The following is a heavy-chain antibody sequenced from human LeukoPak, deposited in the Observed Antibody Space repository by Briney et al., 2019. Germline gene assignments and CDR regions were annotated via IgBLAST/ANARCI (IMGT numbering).Heavy chain of an antibody. D-gene: IGHD3-22*01. V-gene: IGHV5-51*01. CDR2: IYPGDSDT. J-gene: IGHJ3*02. CDR3: ARHSPGYDSSGYLGLIDI. Sequence: HGESLKISCKGSGYRFTNYWIGWVRQMPGKGLEWMGIIYPGDSDTRYSPSFQGQVTISADKSISTAYLQWSSLKASDTAMYYCARHSPGYDSSGYLGLIDIWGQGTMVTVSS. CDR1: GYRFTNYW.